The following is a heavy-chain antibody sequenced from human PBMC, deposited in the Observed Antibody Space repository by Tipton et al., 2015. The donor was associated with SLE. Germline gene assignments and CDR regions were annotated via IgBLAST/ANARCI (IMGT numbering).Heavy chain of an antibody. J-gene: IGHJ3*02. D-gene: IGHD4-23*01. CDR1: GGTVSSRNYY. V-gene: IGHV4-30-4*01. CDR2: IFYSGST. CDR3: AASNSKGPDAFDI. Sequence: TLSLTCTVSGGTVSSRNYYWSWIRQPPGKGLERIGYIFYSGSTHYNPSLNSRVSISVGSSKNQFSLRLSSATAADTAVYYCAASNSKGPDAFDIWGQGTMLIVSS.